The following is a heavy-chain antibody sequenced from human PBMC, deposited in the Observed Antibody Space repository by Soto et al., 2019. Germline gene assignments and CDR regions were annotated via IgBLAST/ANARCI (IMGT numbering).Heavy chain of an antibody. J-gene: IGHJ6*02. CDR2: VYYSVAT. V-gene: IGHV4-61*01. Sequence: SEPLSLPSTVAGVSVNGTSYYWNWIRKPPGKGLESIGSVYYSVATNYNPSLHGRVTISMDTSYNRLSLKLKSVTAADTAVYYCARDMYIRTSPWGMAVWGQGTTVTVSS. CDR3: ARDMYIRTSPWGMAV. CDR1: GVSVNGTSYY. D-gene: IGHD1-1*01.